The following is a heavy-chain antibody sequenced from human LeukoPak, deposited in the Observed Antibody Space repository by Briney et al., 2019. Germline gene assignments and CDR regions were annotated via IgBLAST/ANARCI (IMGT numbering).Heavy chain of an antibody. J-gene: IGHJ4*02. CDR2: VNGDGSDP. V-gene: IGHV3-74*01. CDR1: GFTFSNYW. Sequence: GGSLRLSCGASGFTFSNYWMHWVRQAPGKGLEWVSRVNGDGSDPRYATSVKGRFTISRDNSKNTLFLQMNSLRAEDTAVYYCARGFYRVRHDQSTYYFVHWGQGTLVTVSS. CDR3: ARGFYRVRHDQSTYYFVH. D-gene: IGHD3-16*02.